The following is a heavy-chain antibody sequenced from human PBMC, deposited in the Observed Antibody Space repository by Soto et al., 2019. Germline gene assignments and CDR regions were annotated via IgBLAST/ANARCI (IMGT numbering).Heavy chain of an antibody. D-gene: IGHD3-10*01. CDR1: GYSFTSYW. J-gene: IGHJ3*02. CDR3: AIYTIRFGAFYSGLDI. Sequence: PGESLKISCKGSGYSFTSYWIGWVRQMPGKGLECIGIIYSGDSDNRYSPSFQGHANNSPDKSISTAYLEGTSLKASDTAIYYCAIYTIRFGAFYSGLDIWGQGTMVTVSS. V-gene: IGHV5-51*01. CDR2: IYSGDSDN.